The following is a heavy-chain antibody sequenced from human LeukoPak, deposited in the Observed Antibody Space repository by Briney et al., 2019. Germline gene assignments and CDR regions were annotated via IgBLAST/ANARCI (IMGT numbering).Heavy chain of an antibody. Sequence: GGSLRLSCAASGFTFSSYSMNWVRQAPGKGLEWVSYISRGGDTIYYADSVKGRFTISRDNAQISLYLQMNSLRDEDTAVYYCARVFGSDDHFDYWGQGTLVTVSS. CDR2: ISRGGDTI. V-gene: IGHV3-48*02. CDR3: ARVFGSDDHFDY. D-gene: IGHD3-10*02. J-gene: IGHJ4*02. CDR1: GFTFSSYS.